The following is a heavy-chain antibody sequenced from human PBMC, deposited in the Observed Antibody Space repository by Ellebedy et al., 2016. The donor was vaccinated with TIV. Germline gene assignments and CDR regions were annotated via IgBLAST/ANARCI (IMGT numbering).Heavy chain of an antibody. CDR1: GGSINSHY. D-gene: IGHD5-12*01. Sequence: SETLSLXXTVSGGSINSHYWSWIRQSPGKGLEWIGFIHHSGSTKYKASLQSRVAISLDKAKNQFSLKLTSVTAADTAVYYCARPIDGYDYADAFDIWGQGTMVTVSS. CDR3: ARPIDGYDYADAFDI. CDR2: IHHSGST. V-gene: IGHV4-59*11. J-gene: IGHJ3*02.